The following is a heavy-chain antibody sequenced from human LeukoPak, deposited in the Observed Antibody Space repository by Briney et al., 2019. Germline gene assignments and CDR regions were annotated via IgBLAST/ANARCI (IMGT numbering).Heavy chain of an antibody. CDR3: ARDLSAAYDF. CDR2: LVYDERN. CDR1: GFPFSSYG. V-gene: IGHV3-33*01. J-gene: IGHJ4*02. D-gene: IGHD2-21*01. Sequence: GGSLRLSCAASGFPFSSYGMHWVRQAPGKGLEWVARLVYDERNDYANSVKGRFTISRDNSKNTLYLQMDNLRVDDTAVYYCARDLSAAYDFWGQGILVTVSS.